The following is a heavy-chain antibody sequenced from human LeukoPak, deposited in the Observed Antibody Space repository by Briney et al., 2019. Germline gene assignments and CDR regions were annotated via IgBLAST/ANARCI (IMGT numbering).Heavy chain of an antibody. J-gene: IGHJ6*03. CDR3: AREHSGYDFPGRDYYYMDV. CDR1: GFTFSSYG. Sequence: PGGTLRLSCAASGFTFSSYGMSWVRQAPGKGLEWVSAISGSGGSTYYADSVKGRFTISRDNAKNSLYLQMNSLRAEDTAVYYCAREHSGYDFPGRDYYYMDVWGKGPRSPSP. D-gene: IGHD5-12*01. CDR2: ISGSGGST. V-gene: IGHV3-23*01.